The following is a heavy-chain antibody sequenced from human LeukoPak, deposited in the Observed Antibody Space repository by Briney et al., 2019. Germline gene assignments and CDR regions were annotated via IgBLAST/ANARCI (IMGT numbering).Heavy chain of an antibody. CDR2: ITAIFRTT. V-gene: IGHV1-69*01. J-gene: IGHJ4*02. CDR3: ANNLPGIAAAGY. CDR1: GGTFNSYA. D-gene: IGHD6-13*01. Sequence: SVKVSCKTSGGTFNSYAISWVRQAPGQGLEWMGGITAIFRTTNYAQKFQGRVTITADESMSTVYMELSSLRSEDTAVYYCANNLPGIAAAGYWGQGTLVTVSS.